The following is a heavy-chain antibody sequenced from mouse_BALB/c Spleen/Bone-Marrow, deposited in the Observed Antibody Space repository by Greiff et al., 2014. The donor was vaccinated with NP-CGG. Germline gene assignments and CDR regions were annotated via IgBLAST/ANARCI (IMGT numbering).Heavy chain of an antibody. CDR3: ARDRTTATLYWYFDV. CDR2: IRNKANGYTT. V-gene: IGHV7-3*02. J-gene: IGHJ1*01. Sequence: EVLVVESGGGLVQPGGSLRLSCATSGFTFTDYYMSWVRQPPGKALEWLGFIRNKANGYTTEYSASVKGRFTISRDNSQSILYLQMNTLRAEDSATYYCARDRTTATLYWYFDVWGAGTTVTVSS. D-gene: IGHD1-2*01. CDR1: GFTFTDYY.